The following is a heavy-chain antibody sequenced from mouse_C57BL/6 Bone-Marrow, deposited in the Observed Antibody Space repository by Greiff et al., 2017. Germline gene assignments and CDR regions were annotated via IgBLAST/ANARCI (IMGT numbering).Heavy chain of an antibody. J-gene: IGHJ2*01. CDR1: GFTFSDSG. V-gene: IGHV5-17*01. CDR3: ANSYFDY. CDR2: ISSGSSTI. Sequence: EVNVVESGGGLVKPGGSLKLSCAASGFTFSDSGMHWVRQAPEKGLEWVAYISSGSSTIYYADTVKGRFTISRDNAKNTLFLQMTSLRSEDTAMYYCANSYFDYWGQGTTLTVSS.